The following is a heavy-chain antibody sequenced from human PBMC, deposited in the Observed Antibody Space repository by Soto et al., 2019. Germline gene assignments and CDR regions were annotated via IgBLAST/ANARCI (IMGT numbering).Heavy chain of an antibody. Sequence: GGSLRLSCAASGFTFSSYAMHWVRQAPGKGLEWVAVISYDGSNKYYADSVKGRFTISRDNSKNTLYLKVNSLRAEDTAVYYCAREAGVDTAMAADYWGQGTLVTVSS. D-gene: IGHD5-18*01. CDR1: GFTFSSYA. CDR3: AREAGVDTAMAADY. J-gene: IGHJ4*02. CDR2: ISYDGSNK. V-gene: IGHV3-30-3*01.